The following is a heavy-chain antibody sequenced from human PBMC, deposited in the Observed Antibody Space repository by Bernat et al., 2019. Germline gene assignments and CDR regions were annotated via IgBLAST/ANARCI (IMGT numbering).Heavy chain of an antibody. D-gene: IGHD5-18*01. Sequence: QVQLVQSGAEVKKPGASVKVSCKASGYTFTSYAMHWVRQAPGQRLEWMGWINAGNGNTKYSQKFQCRVTITRDTSASTAYMELRSLRSEDTAVYYCARDRDSYGYSRYYYNGMDVWGQGTKVTVSS. CDR1: GYTFTSYA. V-gene: IGHV1-3*01. CDR2: INAGNGNT. CDR3: ARDRDSYGYSRYYYNGMDV. J-gene: IGHJ6*02.